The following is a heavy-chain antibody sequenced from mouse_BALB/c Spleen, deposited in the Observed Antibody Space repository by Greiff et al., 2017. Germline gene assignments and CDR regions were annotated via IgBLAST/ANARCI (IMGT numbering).Heavy chain of an antibody. J-gene: IGHJ1*01. Sequence: VQLQQSGPELVKPGASVKISCKASGYTFTDYNMHWVKQSHGKSLEWIGYIYPYNGGTGYNQKFKSKATLTVDNSSSTAYMELRSLTSEDSAVYYCARYEGYFDVWGAGTTVTVSS. CDR3: ARYEGYFDV. CDR2: IYPYNGGT. V-gene: IGHV1S29*02. D-gene: IGHD2-3*01. CDR1: GYTFTDYN.